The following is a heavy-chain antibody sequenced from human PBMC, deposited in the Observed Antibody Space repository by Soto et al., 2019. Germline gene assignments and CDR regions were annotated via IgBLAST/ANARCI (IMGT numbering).Heavy chain of an antibody. D-gene: IGHD3-22*01. Sequence: QVQLQESGPGLVKPSQTLSLTCTVSGGSISSGGYYWSWIRQHPGKGLEWIGYIYYSGSTYYNPSTRRRVTISVDTSKSRFSPKLRSVTAADTAVYYCASSLLYDSSGYYLDYWGQVALVTVSS. CDR1: GGSISSGGYY. CDR3: ASSLLYDSSGYYLDY. V-gene: IGHV4-31*03. CDR2: IYYSGST. J-gene: IGHJ4*02.